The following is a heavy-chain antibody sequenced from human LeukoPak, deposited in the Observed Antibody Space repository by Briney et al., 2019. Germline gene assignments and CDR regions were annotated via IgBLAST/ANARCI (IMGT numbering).Heavy chain of an antibody. CDR3: ARLPDISGWPFDY. CDR1: DDSINRGF. J-gene: IGHJ4*02. CDR2: IRYSGRT. V-gene: IGHV4-59*13. Sequence: SETLSLTCTASDDSINRGFWTWTRHSPGKGLEWIGYIRYSGRTEYNPSLKSRVTISIDRSKNQFSLKLMSVTAADTAIYYCARLPDISGWPFDYWGQGMLVTVSS. D-gene: IGHD6-19*01.